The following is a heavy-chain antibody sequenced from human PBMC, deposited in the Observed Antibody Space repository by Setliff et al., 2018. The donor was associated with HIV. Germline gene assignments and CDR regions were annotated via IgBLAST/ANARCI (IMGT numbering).Heavy chain of an antibody. V-gene: IGHV4-38-2*02. CDR2: IYYSGGT. CDR1: GHSLSSGYY. Sequence: SETLSLTCSVSGHSLSSGYYWGWYRQPPGKGLQWIGSIYYSGGTCYNPSLKGRVTISLDMSQNQFSLKVNSVTAADTAIYYCARGGPAVAYAVDVWGQGTTVTVSS. J-gene: IGHJ6*02. CDR3: ARGGPAVAYAVDV. D-gene: IGHD5-12*01.